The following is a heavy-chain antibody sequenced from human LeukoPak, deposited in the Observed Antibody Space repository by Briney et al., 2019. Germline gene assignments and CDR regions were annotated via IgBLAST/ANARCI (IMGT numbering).Heavy chain of an antibody. CDR3: ARGGSYTAFDI. J-gene: IGHJ3*02. D-gene: IGHD3-10*01. CDR2: IYYSWST. CDR1: GGSISSYY. V-gene: IGHV4-59*01. Sequence: SETLSLTCTVSGGSISSYYWSWIRQPPGKGLEWIGYIYYSWSTNYNPSLKSRVTISVDTSKNQFSLKLSSVTAADTAVYYCARGGSYTAFDIWGQGTMVTVSS.